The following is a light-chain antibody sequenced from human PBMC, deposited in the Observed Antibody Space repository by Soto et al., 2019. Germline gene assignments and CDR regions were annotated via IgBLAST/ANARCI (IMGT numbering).Light chain of an antibody. CDR1: QSINSY. CDR3: QQSYSTPIT. Sequence: DIQMTQSPSSLSASVGDRVTITCRASQSINSYLNWYQQKPGKAPKLLIYAASSLQSGVPARFSGSGSGTEFTLTISSLQSEDFATYYCQQSYSTPITFGQGTRLEIK. J-gene: IGKJ5*01. V-gene: IGKV1-39*01. CDR2: AAS.